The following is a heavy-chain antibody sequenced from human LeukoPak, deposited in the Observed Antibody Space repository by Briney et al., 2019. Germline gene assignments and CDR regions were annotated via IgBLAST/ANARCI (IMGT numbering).Heavy chain of an antibody. D-gene: IGHD2-2*01. CDR1: GGSLSGYY. J-gene: IGHJ4*02. CDR2: VNAVGST. V-gene: IGHV4-4*08. Sequence: SDTLSLTCAVSGGSLSGYYWNWIRQPPGKGLEWIGYVNAVGSTKYNPSLSSRLTISVDKSKNQFSLKLNSVTAADSAVYFCARRVPAASGGGFDYWGQGTLVAVSS. CDR3: ARRVPAASGGGFDY.